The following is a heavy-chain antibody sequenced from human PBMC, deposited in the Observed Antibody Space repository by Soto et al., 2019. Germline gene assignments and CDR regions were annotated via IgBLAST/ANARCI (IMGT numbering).Heavy chain of an antibody. CDR1: GFTFSDYY. CDR3: ARLGNSSGSSCYPPNH. D-gene: IGHD2-15*01. Sequence: QVQLVESGGGLVKPGGALRHSCAASGFTFSDYYMSWIRQAPGKGLEWVSYISSSGSTFYYADSVKGRFTISRDNAKNSLYLQINSLRAEDTAVYYCARLGNSSGSSCYPPNHWGQGTLVTVSS. V-gene: IGHV3-11*01. J-gene: IGHJ5*02. CDR2: ISSSGSTF.